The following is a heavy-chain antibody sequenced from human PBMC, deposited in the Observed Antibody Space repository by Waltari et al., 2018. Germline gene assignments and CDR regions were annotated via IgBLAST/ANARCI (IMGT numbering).Heavy chain of an antibody. CDR2: VNGDGSST. J-gene: IGHJ4*02. V-gene: IGHV3-74*01. CDR1: GLTFSDFW. Sequence: EVQLLESGGGLVPPGGSLRLSCAASGLTFSDFWMPWVRQAPGEGLVWLSRVNGDGSSTTYADSVKGRFTVSRDNARKTMFLQMTSLRAEDTAVYYCARDEDNYYDSSGYIKHWGQGALVTVSS. CDR3: ARDEDNYYDSSGYIKH. D-gene: IGHD3-22*01.